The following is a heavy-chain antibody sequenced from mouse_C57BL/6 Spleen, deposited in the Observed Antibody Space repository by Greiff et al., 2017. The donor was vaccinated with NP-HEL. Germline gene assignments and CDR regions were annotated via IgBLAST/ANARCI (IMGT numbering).Heavy chain of an antibody. D-gene: IGHD1-1*01. J-gene: IGHJ4*01. CDR2: ISSGSSTI. CDR3: ARILLYYYGSSYAMDY. CDR1: GFTFSDYG. V-gene: IGHV5-17*01. Sequence: EVKVVESGGGLVKPGGSLKLSCAASGFTFSDYGMHWVRQAPEKGLEWVAYISSGSSTIYYADTVKGRFTISRDNAKNTLFLQMTSLRSEDTAMYYCARILLYYYGSSYAMDYWGQETSVTVSS.